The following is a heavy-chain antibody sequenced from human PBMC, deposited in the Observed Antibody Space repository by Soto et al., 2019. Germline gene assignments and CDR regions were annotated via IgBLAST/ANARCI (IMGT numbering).Heavy chain of an antibody. Sequence: QVQMQQWGAGLVKPSESLSLTCAVYGGSFSDYYWNWIRQSPGQGLEWIGEINHGGGTNYNPSLKSRFTMSIDTSKTQFSLKLSSVTAADTALYYCARSPRLAIAYFDFWGQGTLVTVSS. CDR2: INHGGGT. V-gene: IGHV4-34*02. CDR3: ARSPRLAIAYFDF. CDR1: GGSFSDYY. J-gene: IGHJ4*02. D-gene: IGHD6-25*01.